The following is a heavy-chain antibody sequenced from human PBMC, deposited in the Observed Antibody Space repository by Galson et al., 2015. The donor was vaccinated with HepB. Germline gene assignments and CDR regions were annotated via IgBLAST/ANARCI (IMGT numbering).Heavy chain of an antibody. CDR1: GFTVTDNR. D-gene: IGHD3-10*01. CDR2: IFPGGST. V-gene: IGHV3-66*01. Sequence: FLRLSCAASGFTVTDNRMNWVRQAPGEGLEWVSAIFPGGSTYYADSVKGRFTISRDNSKNTLFLQLNNLRGDDTAVYFCARGSATVSAGEYWGQGTLVTVSS. CDR3: ARGSATVSAGEY. J-gene: IGHJ4*02.